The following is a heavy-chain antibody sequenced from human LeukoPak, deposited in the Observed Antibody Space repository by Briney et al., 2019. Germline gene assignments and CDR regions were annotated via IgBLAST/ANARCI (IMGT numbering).Heavy chain of an antibody. Sequence: SQTLSLTCAISGDSVSSNSGVRNWIRQSPSRGLEWLGKTYYRSKWYNDYAVSVKGRITINPDTSKNQFSLHLNSVTPEDTAVYYCARSLWGGAFDVWGQGTMVAVSS. CDR1: GDSVSSNSGV. J-gene: IGHJ3*01. D-gene: IGHD3-16*01. CDR2: TYYRSKWYN. V-gene: IGHV6-1*01. CDR3: ARSLWGGAFDV.